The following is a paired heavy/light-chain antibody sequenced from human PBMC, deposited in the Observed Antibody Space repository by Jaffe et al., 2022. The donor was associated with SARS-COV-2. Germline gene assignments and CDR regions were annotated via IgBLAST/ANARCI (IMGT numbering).Light chain of an antibody. CDR3: NSYTSSGTRV. Sequence: QSALTQPASVSGSLGQSITISCTGTSSDVGGYKFVSWYQQHPGKVPKRIIYDVSNRPSGVSNRFSGSKSGNTASLTISGLQAEDEADYYCNSYTSSGTRVFGGGTKLTVL. J-gene: IGLJ2*01. CDR2: DVS. V-gene: IGLV2-14*01. CDR1: SSDVGGYKF.
Heavy chain of an antibody. CDR3: TTDLMDV. Sequence: EAQLVESGGGLVKPGGSLRLSCAASGFTFSNAWMSWVRQAPGKGLEWVGRIKSKIDGGTTVFGAPVTDRFTISRDDSKTTVDLQMNSLKIEDTGVYYCTTDLMDVWGQGTTVIVSS. CDR1: GFTFSNAW. J-gene: IGHJ6*02. V-gene: IGHV3-15*01. CDR2: IKSKIDGGTT.